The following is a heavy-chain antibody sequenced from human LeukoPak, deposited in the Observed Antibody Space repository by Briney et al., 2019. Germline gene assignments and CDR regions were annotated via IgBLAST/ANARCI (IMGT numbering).Heavy chain of an antibody. Sequence: ASVKVSCKASGYTFTSCDVNWVRQAAGQGLEWMGWMNPKSGNTGYAQKLQGRVTMTRDTSSNTAYMELSSLYSEDTAVYYCARAIPFGYYLGGNYYERSSHGFDIWGQGTVVTVSS. J-gene: IGHJ3*02. D-gene: IGHD2-15*01. CDR2: MNPKSGNT. CDR3: ARAIPFGYYLGGNYYERSSHGFDI. CDR1: GYTFTSCD. V-gene: IGHV1-8*01.